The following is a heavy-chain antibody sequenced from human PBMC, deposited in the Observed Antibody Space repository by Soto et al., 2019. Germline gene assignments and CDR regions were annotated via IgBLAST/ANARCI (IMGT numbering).Heavy chain of an antibody. J-gene: IGHJ4*02. CDR2: IYYSGST. Sequence: PSETLSLTCTVSGGSISSYYWSWIRQPPGNGLEWIGYIYYSGSTNYNPSLKSRVTISVDTSKNQFSLKLSSVTAADTAVYYCARAPDYDFWSGYSHFDYWGQGTLVTVSS. V-gene: IGHV4-59*01. CDR1: GGSISSYY. D-gene: IGHD3-3*01. CDR3: ARAPDYDFWSGYSHFDY.